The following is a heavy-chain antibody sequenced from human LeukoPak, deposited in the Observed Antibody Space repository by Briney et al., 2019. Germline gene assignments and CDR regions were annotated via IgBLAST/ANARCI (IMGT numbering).Heavy chain of an antibody. D-gene: IGHD7-27*01. Sequence: SETLSLTCTVYGDSLRSYYWSWIRQPPGQGLEWIGYMSYIVITNYNPSLKSRVTISVDRSKNQVSLKLTSLTAADTAVYYCARTTDWGSPAYSDYWGQGTLVTVSS. J-gene: IGHJ4*02. CDR2: MSYIVIT. CDR3: ARTTDWGSPAYSDY. V-gene: IGHV4-59*12. CDR1: GDSLRSYY.